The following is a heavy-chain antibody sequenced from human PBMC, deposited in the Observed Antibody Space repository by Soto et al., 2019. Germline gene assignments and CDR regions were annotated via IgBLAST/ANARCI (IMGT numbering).Heavy chain of an antibody. Sequence: SVKVSCKASGGTFSSYAISWVRQAPGQGLEWMGGIIPIFGTANYAQKFQGRVTITADKSTSTAYMELSSLRSEDTAVYYCARELADPSHNWLDPWGQGTLVTVSS. V-gene: IGHV1-69*06. CDR2: IIPIFGTA. D-gene: IGHD3-3*02. CDR1: GGTFSSYA. CDR3: ARELADPSHNWLDP. J-gene: IGHJ5*02.